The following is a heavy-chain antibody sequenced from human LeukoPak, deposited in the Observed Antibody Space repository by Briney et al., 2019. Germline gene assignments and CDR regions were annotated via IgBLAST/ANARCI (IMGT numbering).Heavy chain of an antibody. V-gene: IGHV1-3*01. CDR1: GYTFTSYA. CDR2: INAGNGNT. D-gene: IGHD6-19*01. Sequence: ASVKVSCKASGYTFTSYAMHWVRQAPGQRLEWMGWINAGNGNTKYSQKFQGRVTITRDTSASTAYMELSSLRSEDTAVYYCARCGGSTAVAGTCYWGQGTLVTVSS. CDR3: ARCGGSTAVAGTCY. J-gene: IGHJ4*02.